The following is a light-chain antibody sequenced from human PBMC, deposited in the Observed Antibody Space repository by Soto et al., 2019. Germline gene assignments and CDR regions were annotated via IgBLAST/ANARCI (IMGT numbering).Light chain of an antibody. J-gene: IGKJ1*01. CDR2: KAS. V-gene: IGKV1-5*03. CDR1: QSISSW. CDR3: QQYNSYSGT. Sequence: IQMPQSPSTLSASVGDRVTITCLASQSISSWLAWYQQKPGKAPKLLIYKASTLKSGVPSRFSGSGSGTEFTLTISSLQPDDFATYYCQQYNSYSGTFGQGTKVDIK.